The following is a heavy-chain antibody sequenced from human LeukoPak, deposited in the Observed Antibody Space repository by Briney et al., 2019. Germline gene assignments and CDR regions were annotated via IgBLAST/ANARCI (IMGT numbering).Heavy chain of an antibody. D-gene: IGHD6-13*01. CDR1: GGSISSSSYY. Sequence: SETLSLTCTVSGGSISSSSYYWGWIRQPPGKGLEWIGSIYYSGSTYYNPSLKSRVTISVDTSKNQFSLKLSSVTAADTAVYYCARIMNSSPDYWGQGTLVTVSS. CDR2: IYYSGST. J-gene: IGHJ4*02. CDR3: ARIMNSSPDY. V-gene: IGHV4-39*01.